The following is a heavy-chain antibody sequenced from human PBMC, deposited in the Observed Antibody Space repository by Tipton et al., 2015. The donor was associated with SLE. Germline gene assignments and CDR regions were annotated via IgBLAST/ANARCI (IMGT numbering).Heavy chain of an antibody. Sequence: SLRLSCAASGFTFSDYYMSWIRQAPGKGLEWVSYISSSGSTIYYADSVKGRFTISRDNAKNSLYLQMNSLRAEDTAVYYCARDRKTWPQGYFDLWGRGTLGTVSS. CDR1: GFTFSDYY. D-gene: IGHD1-14*01. V-gene: IGHV3-11*01. J-gene: IGHJ2*01. CDR3: ARDRKTWPQGYFDL. CDR2: ISSSGSTI.